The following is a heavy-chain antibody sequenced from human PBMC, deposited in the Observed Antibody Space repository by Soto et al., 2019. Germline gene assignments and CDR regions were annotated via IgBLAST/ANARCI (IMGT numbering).Heavy chain of an antibody. CDR3: ANTLCGGDCHNDY. CDR1: GFKFNSFA. CDR2: ISHDGTNK. V-gene: IGHV3-30-3*01. Sequence: QVQLVESGGGVVQPGRSLRLSCAASGFKFNSFAMHWVRQAPGKGLEWLTFISHDGTNKYYSGSVKGRFTISRDNSRSTLYLQMNSLRDEDTAVYFCANTLCGGDCHNDYWGQGTLVTVSS. D-gene: IGHD2-21*02. J-gene: IGHJ4*02.